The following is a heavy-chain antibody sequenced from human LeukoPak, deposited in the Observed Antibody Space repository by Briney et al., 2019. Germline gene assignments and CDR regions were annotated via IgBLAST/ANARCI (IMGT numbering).Heavy chain of an antibody. J-gene: IGHJ6*03. CDR2: IYYSGST. CDR1: GGSISSYY. CDR3: AKVGTHPQYYYYYYMDV. V-gene: IGHV4-59*01. Sequence: SETLSLTCTVSGGSISSYYWSWIRQPPGKGLEWIGYIYYSGSTNYNPSLKSRVTISVDTSKNQFSLKLSSVTAADTAVYYCAKVGTHPQYYYYYYMDVWGKGTTVTVSS.